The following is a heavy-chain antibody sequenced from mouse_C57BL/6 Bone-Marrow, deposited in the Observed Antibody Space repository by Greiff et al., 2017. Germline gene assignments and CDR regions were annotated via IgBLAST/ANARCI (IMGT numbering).Heavy chain of an antibody. CDR3: ARDGYYDWCAY. V-gene: IGHV1-50*01. J-gene: IGHJ3*01. Sequence: QVQLKQPGAELVKPGASVKLSCKASGYTFTSYWMQWVKQRPGQGLEWIGEIDPSDSYTNYNQKFKGKATLTVDTSSSTAYMQLSSLTSEDSAVYYCARDGYYDWCAYWGQGTLVTVSA. D-gene: IGHD2-3*01. CDR2: IDPSDSYT. CDR1: GYTFTSYW.